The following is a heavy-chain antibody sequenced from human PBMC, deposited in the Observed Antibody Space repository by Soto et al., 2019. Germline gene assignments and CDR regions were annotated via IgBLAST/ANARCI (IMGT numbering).Heavy chain of an antibody. CDR2: INPNSGGT. CDR3: ASGSGRGGYYGMDV. D-gene: IGHD2-15*01. J-gene: IGHJ6*02. Sequence: ASVKVSCKASGYTFTGYYMHWVRQAPGQGLEWMGWINPNSGGTNYAQKFQGRVTMTRDTSIGTAYMELSRLRSDDTAVYYCASGSGRGGYYGMDVWGQGTTVTVSS. CDR1: GYTFTGYY. V-gene: IGHV1-2*02.